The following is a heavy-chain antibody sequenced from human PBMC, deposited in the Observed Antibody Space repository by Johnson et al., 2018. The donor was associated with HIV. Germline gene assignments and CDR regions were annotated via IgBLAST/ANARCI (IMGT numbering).Heavy chain of an antibody. Sequence: EVQLVESGGGLVQPGRSLRLSCAASGFTFDDYAMHWVRQAPGKGLEWVSGISWNSGSIGYADSVKGRFTISRDNAKNSLYLQMSSLRAEDTAVYYCARDPGYSSFDIWGQGTMVSVSS. J-gene: IGHJ3*02. CDR1: GFTFDDYA. CDR2: ISWNSGSI. CDR3: ARDPGYSSFDI. D-gene: IGHD6-13*01. V-gene: IGHV3-9*01.